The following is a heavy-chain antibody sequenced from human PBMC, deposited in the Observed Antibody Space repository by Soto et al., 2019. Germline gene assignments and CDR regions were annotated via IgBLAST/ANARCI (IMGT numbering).Heavy chain of an antibody. CDR1: GFTVSSNY. J-gene: IGHJ6*02. CDR3: ARDLRTLYGMHV. CDR2: IYSGGST. Sequence: PGGSLSLSCAASGFTVSSNYMTWVRQAPGKGLEWVSVIYSGGSTYYADSVKGRFTISRDNSKNTLYLQMNSLRAEYTAVYYCARDLRTLYGMHVWGQGTTVSVS. V-gene: IGHV3-53*01.